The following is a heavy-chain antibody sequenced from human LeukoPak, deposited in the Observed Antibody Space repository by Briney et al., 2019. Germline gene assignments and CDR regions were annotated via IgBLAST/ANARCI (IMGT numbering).Heavy chain of an antibody. CDR1: GFTFSSYG. Sequence: QTGGSLRLSCAASGFTFSSYGMHWVRQAPGKGLEWEAVISYDGSNKYYADSVKGRFTISRDNSKNTLYLQMNSLRAEDTAVYYCAKDPTTSYDILTGFGSSKPPVYYYYGMDVWGQGTTVTVSS. CDR2: ISYDGSNK. J-gene: IGHJ6*02. D-gene: IGHD3-9*01. V-gene: IGHV3-30*18. CDR3: AKDPTTSYDILTGFGSSKPPVYYYYGMDV.